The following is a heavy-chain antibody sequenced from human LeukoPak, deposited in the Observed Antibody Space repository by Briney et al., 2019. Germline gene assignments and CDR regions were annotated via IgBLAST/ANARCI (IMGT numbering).Heavy chain of an antibody. J-gene: IGHJ4*02. CDR2: IIPIFGTA. CDR1: GYTFTSYY. D-gene: IGHD6-6*01. Sequence: GASVKVSCKASGYTFTSYYMHWVRQAPGQGLEWMGGIIPIFGTANYAQKFRGRVTITADKSTSTAYMELSSLRSEDTAVYYCARDHRQYSSSSWFDYWGQGTLVTVSS. V-gene: IGHV1-69*06. CDR3: ARDHRQYSSSSWFDY.